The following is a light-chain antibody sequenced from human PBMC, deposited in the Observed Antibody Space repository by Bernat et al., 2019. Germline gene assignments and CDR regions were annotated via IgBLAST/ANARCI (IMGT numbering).Light chain of an antibody. V-gene: IGLV1-40*01. CDR2: GNS. CDR1: SSNIGAGYD. CDR3: QSYDSSLRNYV. J-gene: IGLJ1*01. Sequence: QSVLTQPPSVSGAPGQMVTISCTGSSSNIGAGYDVHWYQQLPGTAPKLLIYGNSNRPSGVPDRFSGSKSGTSASLAITGLQAEDEADYYCQSYDSSLRNYVFGTGTKVTVL.